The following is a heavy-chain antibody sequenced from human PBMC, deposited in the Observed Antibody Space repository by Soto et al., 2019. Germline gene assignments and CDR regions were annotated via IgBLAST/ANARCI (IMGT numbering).Heavy chain of an antibody. Sequence: QVQLVQSGAEVKKPGASVKVSCKASGYTFINYGINWVRQAPGQGLEWMGWISANNGNTKSAQNIQGRVTTTTDTSTSTAYMELTSLTSDDSALYYCARDDGDYGLDYWGQGTLVTVSS. CDR2: ISANNGNT. CDR3: ARDDGDYGLDY. CDR1: GYTFINYG. D-gene: IGHD4-17*01. J-gene: IGHJ4*02. V-gene: IGHV1-18*01.